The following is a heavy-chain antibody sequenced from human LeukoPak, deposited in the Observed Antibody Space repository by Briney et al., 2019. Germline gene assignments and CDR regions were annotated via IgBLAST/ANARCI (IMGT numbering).Heavy chain of an antibody. CDR2: ISGSSDNT. CDR3: ARDRGFLERLNYYMDV. V-gene: IGHV3-23*01. D-gene: IGHD3-3*01. Sequence: PGGSLRLSCAASGFTFSNYAMSWVRQAPGKGLEWVSSISGSSDNTNYADSVKGRFTISRDNSKNTLYLQMNSLRAEDTAVYYCARDRGFLERLNYYMDVWGKGTTVTVSS. J-gene: IGHJ6*03. CDR1: GFTFSNYA.